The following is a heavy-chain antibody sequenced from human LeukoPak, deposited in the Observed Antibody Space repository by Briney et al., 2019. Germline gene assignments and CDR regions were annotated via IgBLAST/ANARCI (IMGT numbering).Heavy chain of an antibody. J-gene: IGHJ4*02. Sequence: SETLYLTCTVSGGSISSSSYYWGWIRQPPGKGLEWIGYIYYSGSTNYNPSLKSRVTISVDTSKNQFSLKLSSVTAADTAVYYCAGSSVNFDYWGQGTLVTVSS. CDR3: AGSSVNFDY. V-gene: IGHV4-61*05. CDR2: IYYSGST. D-gene: IGHD4-17*01. CDR1: GGSISSSSYY.